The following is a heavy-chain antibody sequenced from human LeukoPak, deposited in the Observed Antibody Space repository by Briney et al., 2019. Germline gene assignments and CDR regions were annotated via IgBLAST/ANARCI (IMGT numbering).Heavy chain of an antibody. Sequence: SETLSLTCTGSGVSISSYYWSWIRQPPGKGLEWIGYIYYSGSTNYNPSLKSRITISQDTSKNQFSLKVNSVTAADTAAYYCTREEGGTTVDYWGQGTLVTVSS. CDR2: IYYSGST. V-gene: IGHV4-59*12. CDR3: TREEGGTTVDY. D-gene: IGHD1-1*01. CDR1: GVSISSYY. J-gene: IGHJ4*02.